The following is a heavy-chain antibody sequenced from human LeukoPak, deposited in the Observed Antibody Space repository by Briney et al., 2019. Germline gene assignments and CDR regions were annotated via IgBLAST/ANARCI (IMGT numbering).Heavy chain of an antibody. CDR3: ARNRSLTTTPGFDH. CDR2: IYHSGST. Sequence: PSETLSLTCAVSGYSIRSGDYWGWIRQSPRKGLEWIGSIYHSGSTHYNPSLKSRVTISVDTSKNQFSLMLSSVTAADTAVYYCARNRSLTTTPGFDHWVQGTLVTVSS. CDR1: GYSIRSGDY. V-gene: IGHV4-38-2*01. J-gene: IGHJ4*02. D-gene: IGHD4-11*01.